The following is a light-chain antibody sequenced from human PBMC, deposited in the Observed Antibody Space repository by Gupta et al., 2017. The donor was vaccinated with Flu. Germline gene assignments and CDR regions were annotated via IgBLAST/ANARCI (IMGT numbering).Light chain of an antibody. Sequence: TVTISCTRSSGSIASNYVQCYQQRPCSSPTTVIYEGDQSPSGVPDRFSGSIDSSSNSASLTISGLKTEDEADYYCQSYDSSNRVFGGGTKLTVL. V-gene: IGLV6-57*01. CDR2: EGD. CDR1: SGSIASNY. J-gene: IGLJ3*02. CDR3: QSYDSSNRV.